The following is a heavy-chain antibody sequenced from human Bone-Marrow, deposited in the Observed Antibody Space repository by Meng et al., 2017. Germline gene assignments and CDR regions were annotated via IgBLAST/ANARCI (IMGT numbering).Heavy chain of an antibody. Sequence: SLKISCAASGFTFDDYAMHWVRQAPGKGLEWVSGISWNSGSIGYADSVKGRFTISRDNAKNSLYLQMNSLRAEDMALYYCAKDSSSYYYDSSVGRYAFDIWGQGTMVTVSS. J-gene: IGHJ3*02. CDR3: AKDSSSYYYDSSVGRYAFDI. V-gene: IGHV3-9*03. CDR1: GFTFDDYA. CDR2: ISWNSGSI. D-gene: IGHD3-22*01.